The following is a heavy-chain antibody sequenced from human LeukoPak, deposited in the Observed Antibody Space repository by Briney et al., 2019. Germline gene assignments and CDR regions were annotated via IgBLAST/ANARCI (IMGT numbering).Heavy chain of an antibody. V-gene: IGHV1-69*06. CDR3: ARVEQQWLVGAFDI. CDR2: IIPIFGTA. D-gene: IGHD6-19*01. J-gene: IGHJ3*02. Sequence: ASVKVSCKASGGTFSSYAISWVRQAPGQGLEWMGGIIPIFGTANYAQKFQGRVTITADKSTSTAYMELSSLRSEDTAVYYCARVEQQWLVGAFDIWGQGTMVTVSS. CDR1: GGTFSSYA.